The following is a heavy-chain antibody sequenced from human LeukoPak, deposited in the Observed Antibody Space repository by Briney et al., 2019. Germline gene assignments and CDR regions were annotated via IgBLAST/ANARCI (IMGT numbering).Heavy chain of an antibody. Sequence: SQTPSLTCAISGDSVSSNSAAWIWIRQSPSRGLEWLGRTYYRSKWYNDYAVSVKSRITINPDTSKNQFSLQLNSVTPEDTAVYYCARVKEASNPRDAFDIWGQGTMVTVSS. D-gene: IGHD6-6*01. V-gene: IGHV6-1*01. CDR2: TYYRSKWYN. CDR3: ARVKEASNPRDAFDI. J-gene: IGHJ3*02. CDR1: GDSVSSNSAA.